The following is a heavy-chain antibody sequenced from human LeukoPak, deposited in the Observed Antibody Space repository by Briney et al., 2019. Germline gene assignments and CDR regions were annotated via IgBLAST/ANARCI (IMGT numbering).Heavy chain of an antibody. CDR2: LVPIFTTP. V-gene: IGHV1-69*13. J-gene: IGHJ4*02. D-gene: IGHD2-15*01. CDR3: ARTYCNGGNCYYDY. CDR1: GGSYSSYA. Sequence: EASVKVSCKASGGSYSSYAISWVRLAPGHGLEWMGGLVPIFTTPNYAQKFQDRVTITADESTSTAYMELSGLRSEDTAVYYCARTYCNGGNCYYDYWGQGTLVTVSS.